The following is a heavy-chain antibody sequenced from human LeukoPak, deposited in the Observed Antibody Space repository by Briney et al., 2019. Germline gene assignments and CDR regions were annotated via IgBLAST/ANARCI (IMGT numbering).Heavy chain of an antibody. CDR2: ISYDGSNK. V-gene: IGHV3-30*03. CDR3: ARECAVTMADYGMDV. J-gene: IGHJ6*02. Sequence: GGSLRLSCAASGFTFSNYAMSWVRQTPGKGLEWVAVISYDGSNKYYADSVKGRFTISRDNSKNTLYLQMNSLRVEDTAVYYCARECAVTMADYGMDVWGQGTTVTVSS. CDR1: GFTFSNYA. D-gene: IGHD4-17*01.